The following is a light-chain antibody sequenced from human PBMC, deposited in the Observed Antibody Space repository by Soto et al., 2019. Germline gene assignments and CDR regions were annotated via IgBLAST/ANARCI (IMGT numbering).Light chain of an antibody. V-gene: IGLV1-40*01. Sequence: QSVLTQPPSVSGAPGQRVTISCTGSSSNIGAGYDVHWYQQLPGTAPKLLIYGNSNRPSGVPDRFSGSKSGTTASLIISGLQAEDEADYFCCSYADGQTLAFGGGTQLTVL. CDR2: GNS. CDR3: CSYADGQTLA. J-gene: IGLJ2*01. CDR1: SSNIGAGYD.